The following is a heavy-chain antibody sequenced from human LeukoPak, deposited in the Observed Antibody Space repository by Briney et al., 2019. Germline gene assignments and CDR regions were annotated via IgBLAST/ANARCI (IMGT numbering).Heavy chain of an antibody. CDR3: ASRGDPFCSGGSCYFDY. CDR2: ISSSSSYI. CDR1: GFTFSSYS. J-gene: IGHJ4*02. D-gene: IGHD2-15*01. V-gene: IGHV3-21*01. Sequence: GGSLRLSCAASGFTFSSYSMNWVRQAPGKGLEWVSSISSSSSYIYYADSVKGRFTISRDNAKNSLYLQMNSLRAEDTAVYYCASRGDPFCSGGSCYFDYWGQGTLVTVSS.